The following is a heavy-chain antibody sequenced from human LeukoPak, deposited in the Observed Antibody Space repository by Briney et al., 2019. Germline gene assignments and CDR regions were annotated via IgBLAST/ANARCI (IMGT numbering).Heavy chain of an antibody. D-gene: IGHD5-24*01. CDR1: GFTFSSYA. V-gene: IGHV3-23*01. CDR2: ISGSGGST. CDR3: AKGKRWLQFVYFDY. Sequence: GGSLRLSCAASGFTFSSYAMSWVRQAPGKGLEWVSAISGSGGSTYYADSVKGRFTISRDNSKNTLHLQMNSLRAEDTAVYYCAKGKRWLQFVYFDYWGQGTLVTVSS. J-gene: IGHJ4*02.